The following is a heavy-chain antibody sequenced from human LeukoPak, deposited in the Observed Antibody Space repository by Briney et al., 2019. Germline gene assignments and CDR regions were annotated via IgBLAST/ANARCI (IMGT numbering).Heavy chain of an antibody. CDR1: GFTFSSYG. CDR2: IWYDGSNK. V-gene: IGHV3-33*01. CDR3: ARDQSPLRFLDY. D-gene: IGHD4-17*01. J-gene: IGHJ4*02. Sequence: LAGRSLRLSCAASGFTFSSYGMHWVRQAPGKGLEWVAVIWYDGSNKYYADSVKGRFTISRDNSKNTLYLQMNSLRAEDTAVYYCARDQSPLRFLDYWGQGTLVTVSS.